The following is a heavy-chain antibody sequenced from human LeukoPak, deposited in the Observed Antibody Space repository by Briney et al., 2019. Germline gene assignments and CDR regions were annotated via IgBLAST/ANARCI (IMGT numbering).Heavy chain of an antibody. CDR1: GFTFDDYA. CDR2: ISWDGGST. CDR3: AKGDRPTTTVTTTIDF. J-gene: IGHJ4*02. V-gene: IGHV3-43D*03. D-gene: IGHD4-17*01. Sequence: GGSLRLSCAATGFTFDDYAMHWVRQAPGKGLEWVSLISWDGGSTYYADSVKGRFTISRDNSKNSLYLQMNSLRAEDTALYYCAKGDRPTTTVTTTIDFWGQGTLVTVSS.